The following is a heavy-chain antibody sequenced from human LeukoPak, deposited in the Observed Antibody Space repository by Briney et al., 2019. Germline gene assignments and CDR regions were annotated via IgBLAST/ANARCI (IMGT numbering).Heavy chain of an antibody. V-gene: IGHV3-53*01. Sequence: GGSLRLSCAASGFTFSSYAMSWVRQAPGKGLEWVSIVYINGRTYYADSVRGRFTISRDNSKNTLDLQMDSLRAEDTAVYYCARLTSPFYSGTYYKGYFEYWGQGTLVTVSS. D-gene: IGHD3-10*01. CDR2: VYINGRT. CDR1: GFTFSSYA. J-gene: IGHJ4*02. CDR3: ARLTSPFYSGTYYKGYFEY.